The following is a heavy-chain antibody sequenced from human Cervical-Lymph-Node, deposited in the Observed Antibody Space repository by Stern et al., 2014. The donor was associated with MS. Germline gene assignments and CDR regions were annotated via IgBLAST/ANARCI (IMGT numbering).Heavy chain of an antibody. J-gene: IGHJ5*02. D-gene: IGHD4-11*01. CDR3: ARQMTTVTKSWFDP. CDR1: GFTFSGYW. Sequence: EVTLVESGGGLVQPGGSLRLSCAGSGFTFSGYWMHWVRQAPEKGLVCGSRINSDARGTNYADSVQGRFTISRDNAKNTLYLQMDSLRAEDTAVYYCARQMTTVTKSWFDPWGQGTLVPVSS. V-gene: IGHV3-74*01. CDR2: INSDARGT.